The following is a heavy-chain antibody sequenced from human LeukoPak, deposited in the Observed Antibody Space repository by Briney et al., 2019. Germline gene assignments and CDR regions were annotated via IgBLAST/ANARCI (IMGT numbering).Heavy chain of an antibody. D-gene: IGHD3-10*01. J-gene: IGHJ4*02. CDR3: ARGSGSLDY. V-gene: IGHV3-11*04. CDR2: ISNSGSSI. Sequence: PGGSLRLSCAASGFTFSDSYMTWIRQAPGKGLEWVSYISNSGSSIYYADSVKGRFTTSRDNAKSSLYLQMNSLRAEDTAVYYCARGSGSLDYWGQGTLVTVSS. CDR1: GFTFSDSY.